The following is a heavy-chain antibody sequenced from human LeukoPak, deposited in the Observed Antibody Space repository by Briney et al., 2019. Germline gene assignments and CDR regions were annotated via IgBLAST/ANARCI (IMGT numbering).Heavy chain of an antibody. CDR3: ARSDQLRWFGEARRPYYYGMDV. D-gene: IGHD3-10*01. J-gene: IGHJ6*02. Sequence: GESLKISCKGSGYSFTTYWIAWVRQMPGKGLEWMGIIYPGDSEIRYSPSFQGQVTISADKSIRTAYLQWSSLKASDTAMYYCARSDQLRWFGEARRPYYYGMDVWGQGTAVTVSS. CDR1: GYSFTTYW. CDR2: IYPGDSEI. V-gene: IGHV5-51*01.